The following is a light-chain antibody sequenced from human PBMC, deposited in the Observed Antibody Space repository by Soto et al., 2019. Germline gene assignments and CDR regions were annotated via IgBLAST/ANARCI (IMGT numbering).Light chain of an antibody. J-gene: IGKJ4*01. CDR2: GAS. CDR3: QQYNNWLT. V-gene: IGKV3-15*01. Sequence: EIVMTQSPATLSVSPGERATLSCRASQSVSSNLAWYQQKPGQAPRLLIYGASTRATGLPARFSGSGSGTEFTLTISSLQSEDFAVYYCQQYNNWLTFGGGTKVDIK. CDR1: QSVSSN.